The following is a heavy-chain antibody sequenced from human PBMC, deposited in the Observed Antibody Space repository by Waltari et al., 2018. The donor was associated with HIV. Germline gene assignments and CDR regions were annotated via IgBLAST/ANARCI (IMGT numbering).Heavy chain of an antibody. CDR2: ISYDGSNK. CDR1: GFTFSSYA. V-gene: IGHV3-30*04. CDR3: ARDGGEGSY. Sequence: QVQLVESGGGVVQPGRSLRLSCAASGFTFSSYAMHWVRQAPGKGLEWVAVISYDGSNKYYADSVKGRFTISRDNSKNTLYLQMNSLRAEDTAVYYCARDGGEGSYWGQGTLVTVSS. J-gene: IGHJ4*02. D-gene: IGHD3-16*01.